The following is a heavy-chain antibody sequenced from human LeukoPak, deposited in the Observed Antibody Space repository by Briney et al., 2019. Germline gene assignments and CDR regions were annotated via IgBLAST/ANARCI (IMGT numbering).Heavy chain of an antibody. CDR1: GGSISSSSYY. CDR3: ARAPYDSSGYYSHDAFDI. J-gene: IGHJ3*02. CDR2: IYYSGST. Sequence: RPSETLSLTCTVSGGSISSSSYYWGWIRQPPGKGLEWIGSIYYSGSTYYNPSLKSRVTISVDTSKNQFSLKLSSVTAADTAVYYCARAPYDSSGYYSHDAFDIWGQGTMVTVSS. D-gene: IGHD3-22*01. V-gene: IGHV4-39*07.